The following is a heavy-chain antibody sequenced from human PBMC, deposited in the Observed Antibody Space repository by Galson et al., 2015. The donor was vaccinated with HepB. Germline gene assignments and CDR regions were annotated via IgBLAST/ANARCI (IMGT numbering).Heavy chain of an antibody. J-gene: IGHJ6*02. CDR2: ISASGAST. Sequence: SLRLSCAASGLTFSNYAMTWVRQAPGKGLDWVSSISASGASTYYADSVKGRLTISRDNSKSTLYLQIYSLRAEDTAVYYCAKRETIQYDYYGLDVWGQGTTVTASS. D-gene: IGHD4/OR15-4a*01. V-gene: IGHV3-23*01. CDR1: GLTFSNYA. CDR3: AKRETIQYDYYGLDV.